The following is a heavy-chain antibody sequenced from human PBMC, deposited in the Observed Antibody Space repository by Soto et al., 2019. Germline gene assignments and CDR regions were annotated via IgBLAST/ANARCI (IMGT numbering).Heavy chain of an antibody. Sequence: QLQLQESGPGLVKPSETLSLTCTVSGGSISSSSYYWGWIRQPPGKGLEWIGSIYYSGSTYYNPSLKSRVSISVDTSKNQFSLKLSSGAAADTAVYYCAAGGYYYDSSGYTTEYFQHWGQGTLVTVSS. D-gene: IGHD3-22*01. V-gene: IGHV4-39*01. J-gene: IGHJ1*01. CDR1: GGSISSSSYY. CDR3: AAGGYYYDSSGYTTEYFQH. CDR2: IYYSGST.